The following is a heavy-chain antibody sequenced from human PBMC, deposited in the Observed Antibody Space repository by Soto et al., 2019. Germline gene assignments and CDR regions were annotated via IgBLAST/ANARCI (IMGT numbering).Heavy chain of an antibody. J-gene: IGHJ4*02. V-gene: IGHV1-3*01. D-gene: IGHD3-22*01. CDR3: AKIGYYDSSGYYYDPYRMSFDDN. Sequence: ASLKVSCKASGYTFSSYAIHWVRQAPGQRLEWMGWINAGNGNTKYSQKFQGRVTITRDTSASTAYMDLSSLRSEDTAVYYCAKIGYYDSSGYYYDPYRMSFDDNWGQGTRVTVSS. CDR2: INAGNGNT. CDR1: GYTFSSYA.